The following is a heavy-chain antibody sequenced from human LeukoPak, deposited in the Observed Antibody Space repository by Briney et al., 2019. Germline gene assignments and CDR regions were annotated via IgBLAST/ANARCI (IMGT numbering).Heavy chain of an antibody. CDR3: ARQRTTFDAIDV. CDR1: GYSFTTFW. Sequence: GESLKISCKVSGYSFTTFWIAWVRQMPGKGLEYIGIISPGDSHIIYSPSFQDQVTISADKSLRSAYLQWRALKASDTAMYFCARQRTTFDAIDVWGQGTMVTVS. V-gene: IGHV5-51*01. D-gene: IGHD1-1*01. J-gene: IGHJ3*01. CDR2: ISPGDSHI.